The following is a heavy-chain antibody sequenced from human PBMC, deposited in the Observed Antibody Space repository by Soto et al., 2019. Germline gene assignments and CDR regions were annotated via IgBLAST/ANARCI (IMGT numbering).Heavy chain of an antibody. Sequence: QVQLQQWGAGLLKPSETLSLTCAVYGGSFSGYYWSWIRQPPGKGLEWIGEINHSGSTNYNPSLKSRVTISVDTSKNQFSLKLSSVTAADTAVYYCAREEAALIFDYWGQGTLVTVSS. J-gene: IGHJ4*02. CDR1: GGSFSGYY. CDR2: INHSGST. D-gene: IGHD6-6*01. CDR3: AREEAALIFDY. V-gene: IGHV4-34*01.